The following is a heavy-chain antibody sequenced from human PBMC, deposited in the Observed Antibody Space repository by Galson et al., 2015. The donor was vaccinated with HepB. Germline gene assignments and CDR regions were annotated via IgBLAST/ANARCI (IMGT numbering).Heavy chain of an antibody. CDR1: GFIFSHYA. D-gene: IGHD5-12*01. V-gene: IGHV3-30*18. CDR3: AKDSNGYGAHS. Sequence: SLRLSCAASGFIFSHYAMHWVRQAPGKGLEWVAAISYDGTYEYYADSVKGRFTISRDNSRNTLYLQMNSLRPEDTAVYYCAKDSNGYGAHSWGQGTLVTVSS. J-gene: IGHJ4*02. CDR2: ISYDGTYE.